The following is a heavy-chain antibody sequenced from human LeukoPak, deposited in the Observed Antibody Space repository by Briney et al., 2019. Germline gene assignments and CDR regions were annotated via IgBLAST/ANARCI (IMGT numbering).Heavy chain of an antibody. J-gene: IGHJ4*02. Sequence: PSETLSLTCAVYGGSFSGYYWSWIRQPPGKGLDWIGEINHSGSTNYNPSLKSRVTISVDTSKNQFSLKLSSVTAADTAVYYCARHSGSYLPYFDYWGQGTLVTVSS. D-gene: IGHD1-26*01. CDR1: GGSFSGYY. CDR3: ARHSGSYLPYFDY. V-gene: IGHV4-34*01. CDR2: INHSGST.